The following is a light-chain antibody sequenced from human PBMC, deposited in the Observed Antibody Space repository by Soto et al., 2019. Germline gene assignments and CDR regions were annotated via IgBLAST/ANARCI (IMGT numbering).Light chain of an antibody. J-gene: IGLJ3*02. CDR1: SSDVGGYNS. Sequence: QSALTQPASVSGSPGQSITISCTETSSDVGGYNSVSWYQQHPGKAPKLMIFEVSNRPSGVSNRFSGSKSGNTASLTISGLHTEDEADYYCSSYTTTSTLWVFGGETKVTVL. CDR3: SSYTTTSTLWV. CDR2: EVS. V-gene: IGLV2-14*01.